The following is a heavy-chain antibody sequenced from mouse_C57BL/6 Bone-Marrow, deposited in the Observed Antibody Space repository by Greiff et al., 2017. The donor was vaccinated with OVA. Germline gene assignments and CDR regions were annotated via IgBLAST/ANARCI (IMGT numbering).Heavy chain of an antibody. D-gene: IGHD6-1*01. CDR3: ARGRSLYAMDY. CDR2: ISSGSSTI. Sequence: EVKLVESGGGLVKPGGSLKLSCAASGFTFSDYGMHWVRQAPEKGLEWVAYISSGSSTIYYADTVKGRFTISRDNAKNTLFLQMTSLRSEDTAMYYCARGRSLYAMDYWGQGTSVTVSS. CDR1: GFTFSDYG. V-gene: IGHV5-17*01. J-gene: IGHJ4*01.